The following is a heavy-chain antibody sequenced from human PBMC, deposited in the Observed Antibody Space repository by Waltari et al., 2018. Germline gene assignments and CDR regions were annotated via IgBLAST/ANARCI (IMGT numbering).Heavy chain of an antibody. CDR2: IYKSGRT. CDR3: ARDRGPDVNEAMGLDY. D-gene: IGHD3-10*01. Sequence: QVQLQESGPGLVKPSPTLSLTCTVSGDSISRGSYYWTGIRQPAGKGLEWMGHIYKSGRTNYNPSLKTRLSISMNKSNNQLSLTLKSVTAADTAVYYCARDRGPDVNEAMGLDYWGQGTRVTVSS. V-gene: IGHV4-61*02. CDR1: GDSISRGSYY. J-gene: IGHJ4*02.